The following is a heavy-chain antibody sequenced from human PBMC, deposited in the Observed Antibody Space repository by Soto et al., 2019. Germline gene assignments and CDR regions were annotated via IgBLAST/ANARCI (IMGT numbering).Heavy chain of an antibody. CDR3: AKVETTVTTPFDY. Sequence: EVQLLESGGDLVQPGGSLRLSCAASGFAFSNYPMSWVRQAPGKGLEWVSEISGSGGSSWYPDSMKGRFAISRDNSKNTLYLQMNNLRAEDTAVDYCAKVETTVTTPFDYWGQGTLVTVSS. D-gene: IGHD4-17*01. CDR2: ISGSGGSS. V-gene: IGHV3-23*01. CDR1: GFAFSNYP. J-gene: IGHJ4*02.